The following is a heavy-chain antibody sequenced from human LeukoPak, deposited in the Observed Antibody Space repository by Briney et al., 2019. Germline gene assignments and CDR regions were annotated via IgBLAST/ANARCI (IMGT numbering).Heavy chain of an antibody. CDR1: GFTFSSYA. V-gene: IGHV3-30*04. Sequence: PGGSLRLSCAASGFTFSSYAMHWVRQAPGKGLEWVAVISYDGSNKYYADSVKGRFTISRDNSKNTLYLQMNSLRAEDTAVYDCARDLWTDYWGQGTLVTVSS. D-gene: IGHD3/OR15-3a*01. CDR3: ARDLWTDY. J-gene: IGHJ4*02. CDR2: ISYDGSNK.